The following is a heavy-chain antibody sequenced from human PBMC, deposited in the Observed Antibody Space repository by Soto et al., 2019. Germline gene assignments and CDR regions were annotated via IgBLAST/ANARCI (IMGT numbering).Heavy chain of an antibody. CDR1: GGSISSYY. Sequence: SETLSLTCTVSGGSISSYYWSWIRQPPGKGLEWIGHIYYSGSTNYNPSLKSRVTISVDTSKNQFSLKLSSVTAADTAVYYCARTADYCSGGSCYPNWFDPWGQGTLVTVS. V-gene: IGHV4-59*08. CDR2: IYYSGST. D-gene: IGHD2-15*01. J-gene: IGHJ5*02. CDR3: ARTADYCSGGSCYPNWFDP.